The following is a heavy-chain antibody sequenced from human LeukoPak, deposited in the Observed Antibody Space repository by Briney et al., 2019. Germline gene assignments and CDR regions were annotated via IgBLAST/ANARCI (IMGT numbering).Heavy chain of an antibody. Sequence: GGSLRLSCAASGFTFDDYGMSWVRQAPGKGLEWVSGINWNGGSTGYADSVKGRFTISRDNAKNSLYLQMNSLRAEDTAVYYCARLMGYSSSWYPSWDYWGQGTLVTVSS. CDR1: GFTFDDYG. D-gene: IGHD6-13*01. CDR3: ARLMGYSSSWYPSWDY. J-gene: IGHJ4*02. V-gene: IGHV3-20*04. CDR2: INWNGGST.